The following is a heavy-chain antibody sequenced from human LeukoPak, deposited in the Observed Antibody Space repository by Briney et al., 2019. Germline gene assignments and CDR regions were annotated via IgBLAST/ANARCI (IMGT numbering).Heavy chain of an antibody. D-gene: IGHD3-22*01. V-gene: IGHV4-59*08. CDR2: IYYSGST. CDR3: ARHSNSYYYDSSGYYLSTFDV. CDR1: GGSISSYY. Sequence: SGTLSLTCTVSGGSISSYYWSWIRQPPGKGLEWIGYIYYSGSTNYNPSLKSRVTISVDTSKNQFSLKLSSVTAADTAVYYCARHSNSYYYDSSGYYLSTFDVWGQGTMVTVSS. J-gene: IGHJ3*01.